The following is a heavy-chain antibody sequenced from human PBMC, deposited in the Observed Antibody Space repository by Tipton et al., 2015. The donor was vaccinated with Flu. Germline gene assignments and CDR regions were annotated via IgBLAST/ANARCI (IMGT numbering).Heavy chain of an antibody. D-gene: IGHD1-14*01. CDR2: IYYSGST. J-gene: IGHJ4*02. CDR3: ARDPTTRGSTDEH. V-gene: IGHV4-39*07. CDR1: GGSISSSSYY. Sequence: LRLSCTVSGGSISSSSYYWGWIRQPPGKGLEWIGSIYYSGSTYYNPSLKSRVTISVDTSKNQFSLKLSSVTAADTAVYYCARDPTTRGSTDEHWGQGTLVTVSS.